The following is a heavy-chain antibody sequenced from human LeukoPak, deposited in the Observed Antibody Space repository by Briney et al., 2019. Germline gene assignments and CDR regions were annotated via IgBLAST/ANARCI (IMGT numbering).Heavy chain of an antibody. Sequence: GSSVKVSCKASGDSFGTYGITWVRQAPGEGLEWVGGFNPIFGSAQYAQKFQGRVTITMDVSARTVYMELSSLRSEDTTIYYCARDFGSGVFDPWGQGTLVTVSS. V-gene: IGHV1-69*05. CDR1: GDSFGTYG. D-gene: IGHD3-10*01. CDR3: ARDFGSGVFDP. CDR2: FNPIFGSA. J-gene: IGHJ5*02.